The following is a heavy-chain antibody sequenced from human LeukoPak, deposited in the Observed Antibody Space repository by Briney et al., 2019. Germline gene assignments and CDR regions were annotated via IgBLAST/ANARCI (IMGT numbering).Heavy chain of an antibody. CDR2: IYYSGST. Sequence: PSETLSLTCTVSGDSFSSYYWSWIRQPPGKGLDWIGYIYYSGSTNYNPSLKSRVTISVETSKNQFSLKLKSVTAADTAVYYCARGGYYGSGNDFRFDPWGQGTLVTVSS. CDR3: ARGGYYGSGNDFRFDP. D-gene: IGHD3-10*01. CDR1: GDSFSSYY. V-gene: IGHV4-59*01. J-gene: IGHJ5*02.